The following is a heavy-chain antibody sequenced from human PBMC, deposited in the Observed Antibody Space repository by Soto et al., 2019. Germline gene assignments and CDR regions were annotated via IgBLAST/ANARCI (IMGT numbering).Heavy chain of an antibody. V-gene: IGHV1-69*13. CDR3: ARRVSGAWWFDP. CDR2: IIPRSATS. CDR1: GDTFSTYT. J-gene: IGHJ5*02. Sequence: ASVKVSCKASGDTFSTYTITWMRQAPGQGLEWMGGIIPRSATSNYAQKFQGRVTITADESTNTAYMELSSLRSEDTAVYYCARRVSGAWWFDPWGQGTLVTVSS. D-gene: IGHD3-10*01.